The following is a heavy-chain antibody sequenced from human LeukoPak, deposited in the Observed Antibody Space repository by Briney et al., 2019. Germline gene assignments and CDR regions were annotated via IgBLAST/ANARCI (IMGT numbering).Heavy chain of an antibody. CDR2: ITSGSSYI. D-gene: IGHD1-26*01. Sequence: GGSLRLSCAASGFTFSSYNMNWVRQAPGKGLEWVSSITSGSSYIYYADSVKGRFTIYRDNAKNSLFLQMNSLRAGDTAVYYCARDPYSGSYGNYYYYFMDVWGKGTTVTISS. V-gene: IGHV3-21*01. CDR1: GFTFSSYN. CDR3: ARDPYSGSYGNYYYYFMDV. J-gene: IGHJ6*03.